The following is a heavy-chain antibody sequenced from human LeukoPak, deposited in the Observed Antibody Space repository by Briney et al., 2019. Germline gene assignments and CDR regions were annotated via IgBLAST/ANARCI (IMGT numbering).Heavy chain of an antibody. CDR3: AREREGPYGYLDY. Sequence: NPSETLSLTCTVSGGSISSGSYYWSWIRQPAGKGLEWIGRIYTSGSTNYSPSLKSRVTISVDTSKNQLSLKLNSVTAADTAVYYCAREREGPYGYLDYWGQGTLVTVSS. J-gene: IGHJ4*02. V-gene: IGHV4-61*02. CDR1: GGSISSGSYY. D-gene: IGHD4-17*01. CDR2: IYTSGST.